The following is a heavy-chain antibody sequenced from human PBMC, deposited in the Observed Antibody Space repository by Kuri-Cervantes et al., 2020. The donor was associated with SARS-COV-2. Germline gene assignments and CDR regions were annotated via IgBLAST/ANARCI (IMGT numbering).Heavy chain of an antibody. V-gene: IGHV1-68*01. J-gene: IGHJ6*02. D-gene: IGHD5-18*01. CDR3: ARYYSYSLYYGMDV. Sequence: ASVKVSCKASGYTFTCCSLHWLQQAPGQGLERMRWITLYNGNTNYAKRFQGRVTMTRDTSISTAYMELSRLRSDDTAVYYCARYYSYSLYYGMDVWGQGTTVTVSS. CDR2: ITLYNGNT. CDR1: GYTFTCCS.